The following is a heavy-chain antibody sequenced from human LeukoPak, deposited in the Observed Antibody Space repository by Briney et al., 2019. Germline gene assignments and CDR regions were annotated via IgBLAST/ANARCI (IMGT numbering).Heavy chain of an antibody. CDR1: GFTFSSYA. D-gene: IGHD3-10*01. V-gene: IGHV3-30*04. J-gene: IGHJ4*02. CDR3: ARDQRFALGGEIDY. Sequence: GGSLRLSCAASGFTFSSYAMHWVRQAPGKGLEWVAVISYDGSNKYYADSVKGRFTISRDNSKNTLYLQMNSLRAEDTAVYYCARDQRFALGGEIDYWGQGTLVTVSS. CDR2: ISYDGSNK.